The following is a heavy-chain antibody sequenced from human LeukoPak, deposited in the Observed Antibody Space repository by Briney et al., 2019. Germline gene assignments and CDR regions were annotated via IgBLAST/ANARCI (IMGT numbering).Heavy chain of an antibody. CDR2: ISPTGSTT. V-gene: IGHV3-74*01. CDR3: ARGPNSNWSGLDF. CDR1: GFSFSGHW. Sequence: GGSLRLSCTASGFSFSGHWMHWARQLPGKGLVWVSRISPTGSTTSYADSVKGRFTVSRDNAKNTLYLQVNNLRAEDTAIYYCARGPNSNWSGLDFWGQGTLLTVSS. J-gene: IGHJ4*02. D-gene: IGHD6-6*01.